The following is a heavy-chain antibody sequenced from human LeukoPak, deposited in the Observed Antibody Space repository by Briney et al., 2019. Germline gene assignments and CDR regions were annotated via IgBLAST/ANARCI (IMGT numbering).Heavy chain of an antibody. V-gene: IGHV1-8*03. CDR1: GYTFTSCD. CDR2: MNPNSGNT. CDR3: ARGRYSYGSYYYYYMDV. Sequence: ASVKVSCKASGYTFTSCDINWVRQATGQGLEWMGWMNPNSGNTGYAQKFQGRVTITRNTSISTAYMELSSLRSEDTAVYYCARGRYSYGSYYYYYMDVWGKGTTVTVSS. J-gene: IGHJ6*03. D-gene: IGHD5-18*01.